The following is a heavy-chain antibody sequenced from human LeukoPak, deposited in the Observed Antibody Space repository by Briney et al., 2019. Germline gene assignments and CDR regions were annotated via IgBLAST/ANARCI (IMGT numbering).Heavy chain of an antibody. CDR2: ISYDGSNK. J-gene: IGHJ4*02. V-gene: IGHV3-30*04. CDR3: ARGARNGVGDY. Sequence: GGSLRLSCAASGFTFSSYAMHWVRQAPGKGLEWVAVISYDGSNKYYADSVKGRFTISRDNSKNTLYLQMNSLRAEDTAVYYCARGARNGVGDYWGQGTLVTVSS. CDR1: GFTFSSYA. D-gene: IGHD4-17*01.